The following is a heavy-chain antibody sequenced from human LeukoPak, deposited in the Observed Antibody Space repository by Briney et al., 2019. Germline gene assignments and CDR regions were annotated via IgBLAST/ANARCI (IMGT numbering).Heavy chain of an antibody. D-gene: IGHD2-15*01. CDR1: GYTFTSYG. V-gene: IGHV1-18*01. J-gene: IGHJ4*02. CDR3: ARDRGYCSGGSCYKTLGY. CDR2: ISAYNGNT. Sequence: ASVKVSCKASGYTFTSYGISWVRQAPGQGLEWMGWISAYNGNTNYAQKLQGRVTMTTDTSTSTAYMELRSLRSDDTAVYYCARDRGYCSGGSCYKTLGYWGPGTLVTVSS.